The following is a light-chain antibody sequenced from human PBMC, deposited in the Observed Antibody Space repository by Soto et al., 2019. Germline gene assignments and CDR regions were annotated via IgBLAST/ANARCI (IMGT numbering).Light chain of an antibody. CDR3: QQYNSYPWT. V-gene: IGKV1-5*03. J-gene: IGKJ1*01. CDR2: KAS. Sequence: DIQMTQSPSTLSGSVGDRVTITCRASQTISSWLAWYQQKPGKAPNLLIYKASTLESGVPSRFSGIASGTEFTLTINSLQPDDFATYYCQQYNSYPWTFGQGTKVDIK. CDR1: QTISSW.